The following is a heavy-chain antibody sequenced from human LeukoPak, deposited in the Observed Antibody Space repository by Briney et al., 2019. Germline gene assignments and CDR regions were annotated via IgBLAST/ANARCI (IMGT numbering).Heavy chain of an antibody. J-gene: IGHJ6*02. CDR3: ASVASYYDSSGYYYSPPLNYYGMDV. V-gene: IGHV3-7*05. D-gene: IGHD3-22*01. CDR2: IKQDGSEK. CDR1: GFTFSSYW. Sequence: GGSLRLSCAASGFTFSSYWMSWVRQAPGKGLEWVANIKQDGSEKYYVDSVKGRFTISRDNAKNSLYLQMNSLRAEDTAVYYCASVASYYDSSGYYYSPPLNYYGMDVWGQGTTVTVSS.